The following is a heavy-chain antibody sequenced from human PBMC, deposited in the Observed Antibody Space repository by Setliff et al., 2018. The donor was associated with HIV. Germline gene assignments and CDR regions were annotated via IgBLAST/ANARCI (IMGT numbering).Heavy chain of an antibody. CDR2: IYPGDSDT. V-gene: IGHV5-51*01. J-gene: IGHJ4*02. Sequence: ISCKGSGYIFTTYWIGWVRQMPGKGLEWMGIIYPGDSDTRYRPSFQGQVTISADKSISTAYLQWSSLKASDTAMYYCARSTSMTTKMVDFWGQGTLVTVS. CDR3: ARSTSMTTKMVDF. CDR1: GYIFTTYW. D-gene: IGHD4-17*01.